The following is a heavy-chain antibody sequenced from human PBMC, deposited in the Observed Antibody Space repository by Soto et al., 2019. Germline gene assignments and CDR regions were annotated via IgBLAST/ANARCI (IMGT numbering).Heavy chain of an antibody. V-gene: IGHV1-24*01. CDR2: FDPEGGEA. CDR3: AKEIELVGGFDY. D-gene: IGHD3-16*01. Sequence: GASVKVSCKISGHTLTELSIHWVRQAPGKGLEWMGGFDPEGGEAIYAQKWHGRVTVTEDTVTGTAYMELRGLKSDDTAVYYCAKEIELVGGFDYWGQGTLVTVSS. CDR1: GHTLTELS. J-gene: IGHJ4*02.